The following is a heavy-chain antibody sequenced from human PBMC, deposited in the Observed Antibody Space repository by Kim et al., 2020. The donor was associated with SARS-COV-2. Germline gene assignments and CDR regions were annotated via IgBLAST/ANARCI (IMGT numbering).Heavy chain of an antibody. CDR2: IKQDGSEK. CDR3: ALSPNYYDSSGYPDY. Sequence: GGSLRLSCAASGFTFSSYWMSWVRQAPGKGLECVANIKQDGSEKYYVDSVKGRFTISRDNAKNSLYLQMNSLRAEDTAVYYCALSPNYYDSSGYPDYWGQGTLVTVSS. J-gene: IGHJ4*02. V-gene: IGHV3-7*01. CDR1: GFTFSSYW. D-gene: IGHD3-22*01.